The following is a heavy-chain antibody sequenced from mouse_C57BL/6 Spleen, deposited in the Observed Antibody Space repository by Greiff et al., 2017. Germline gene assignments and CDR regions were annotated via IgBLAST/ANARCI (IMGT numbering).Heavy chain of an antibody. J-gene: IGHJ1*03. V-gene: IGHV5-17*01. CDR2: ISSGSSTI. D-gene: IGHD1-3*01. CDR3: ARRTNWYFDV. Sequence: EVMLVESGGGLVKPGGSLKLSCAASGFTFSDYGMHWVRQAPEKGLEWVAYISSGSSTIYYADTVKGRFTIARDNAKNTLFLQMTSLRSEDTAMYYWARRTNWYFDVWGTGTTVTVSS. CDR1: GFTFSDYG.